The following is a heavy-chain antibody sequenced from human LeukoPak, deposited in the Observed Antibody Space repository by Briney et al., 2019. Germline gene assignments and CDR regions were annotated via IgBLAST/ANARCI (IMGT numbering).Heavy chain of an antibody. CDR3: SKERPEEYYASGGYFDS. V-gene: IGHV3-30*18. D-gene: IGHD3-10*01. CDR1: GFTFRSFV. J-gene: IGHJ4*02. Sequence: PGRSLRLSCAASGFTFRSFVMHWVRQAPGKGLEWVAAISYEDGSNKYYADSVKGRFTISRDNSKYTVYLEMNSLRVEDTAMYYCSKERPEEYYASGGYFDSWGQGTLVTVSS. CDR2: ISYEDGSNK.